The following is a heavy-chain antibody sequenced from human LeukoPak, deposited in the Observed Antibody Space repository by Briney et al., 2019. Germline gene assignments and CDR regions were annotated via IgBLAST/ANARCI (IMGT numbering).Heavy chain of an antibody. CDR2: ISTGGGST. D-gene: IGHD3-22*01. CDR3: AGGCSGYWEAPLYYFDY. Sequence: GGSLRLSCAASGFTFSSYGMSWVRQAPGKGLEWVSAISTGGGSTYYADSVKGRFTISRDNSKNTLYLQMNSLRAEDTAVYYCAGGCSGYWEAPLYYFDYWGQGTLVTVSS. V-gene: IGHV3-23*01. CDR1: GFTFSSYG. J-gene: IGHJ4*02.